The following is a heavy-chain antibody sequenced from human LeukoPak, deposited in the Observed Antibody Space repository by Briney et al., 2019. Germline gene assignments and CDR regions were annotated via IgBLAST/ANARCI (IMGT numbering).Heavy chain of an antibody. CDR1: GGSISGSYDY. Sequence: PSETLSLTCTVSGGSISGSYDYWGWIRQPPGKGLEWIGIIYYSGSTNYNPSLKSRVTISVDTSKNQFSLKLSSVTAADTAVYYCARLGVGSSLGYVDYWGQGTLVTVSS. J-gene: IGHJ4*02. V-gene: IGHV4-39*01. CDR2: IYYSGST. CDR3: ARLGVGSSLGYVDY. D-gene: IGHD6-6*01.